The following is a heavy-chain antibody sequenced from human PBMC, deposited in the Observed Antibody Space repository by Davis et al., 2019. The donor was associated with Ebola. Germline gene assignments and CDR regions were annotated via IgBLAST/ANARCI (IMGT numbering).Heavy chain of an antibody. CDR2: ISSSSSYI. CDR1: GFTFSSYS. CDR3: ARDLITMVRGVMSYTYYFDY. J-gene: IGHJ4*02. V-gene: IGHV3-21*01. Sequence: GSLRLSCAASGFTFSSYSMNWVRQAPGKGLEWVSSISSSSSYIYYADSVKGRFTISRDNAKNSLYLQMNSLRAEDTAVYYCARDLITMVRGVMSYTYYFDYWGQGTLVTVSS. D-gene: IGHD3-10*01.